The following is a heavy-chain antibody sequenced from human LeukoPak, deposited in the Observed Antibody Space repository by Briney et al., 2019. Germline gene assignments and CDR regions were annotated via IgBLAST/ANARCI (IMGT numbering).Heavy chain of an antibody. J-gene: IGHJ5*02. D-gene: IGHD3-22*01. V-gene: IGHV3-53*01. Sequence: PGGSLRLSCAASGFTVSSNYMSWVRQAPGKGLEWVSVIYSGDSTYYAASVEGRFTISRDNSKNTLYLQMNRLRAENTAVYYGELYYYDSSGYCNWFDPWGQGTLVTVSS. CDR3: ELYYYDSSGYCNWFDP. CDR1: GFTVSSNY. CDR2: IYSGDST.